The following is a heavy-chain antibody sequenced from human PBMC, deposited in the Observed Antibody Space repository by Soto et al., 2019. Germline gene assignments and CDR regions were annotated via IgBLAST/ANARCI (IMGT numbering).Heavy chain of an antibody. Sequence: QVQLVQSGAEVKKPGASVKVSCKASGYTFTSYAMHWVRQAPGQRLEWMGWINAGNGNTKYSQKFQGRVTITRDTYASTAYMELSIPRSEDTAVYSCARDALFDPCGPGTLVTVSS. CDR3: ARDALFDP. J-gene: IGHJ5*02. V-gene: IGHV1-3*01. CDR2: INAGNGNT. CDR1: GYTFTSYA. D-gene: IGHD3-3*02.